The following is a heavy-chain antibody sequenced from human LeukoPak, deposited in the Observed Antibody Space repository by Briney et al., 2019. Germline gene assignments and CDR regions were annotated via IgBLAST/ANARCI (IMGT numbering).Heavy chain of an antibody. V-gene: IGHV3-7*01. CDR2: IKQDGSEK. D-gene: IGHD1-26*01. J-gene: IGHJ4*02. Sequence: GGSLRLSCAASGFTFSHSRMSWVRQAPGKGLEWVASIKQDGSEKYYVDSMKGRFTMSRDNAKNSLYLQMNSLRAEDTAVYYCAMGYWETSVNYFDYWGQGTVVTVSS. CDR1: GFTFSHSR. CDR3: AMGYWETSVNYFDY.